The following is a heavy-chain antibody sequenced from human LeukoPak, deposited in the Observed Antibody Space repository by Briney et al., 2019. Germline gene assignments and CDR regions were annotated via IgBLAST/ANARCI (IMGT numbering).Heavy chain of an antibody. J-gene: IGHJ4*02. CDR2: ISSNGGST. V-gene: IGHV3-64*01. D-gene: IGHD2-2*01. Sequence: PGGSLRPSCAASGFTFSSYWMHWVRQAPGKGLEYVSAISSNGGSTYYANSVKGRFTISRDNSKNTLYLQMGSLRAEDMAVYYCARGELSIVVVPAATDYWGQGTLVTVSS. CDR3: ARGELSIVVVPAATDY. CDR1: GFTFSSYW.